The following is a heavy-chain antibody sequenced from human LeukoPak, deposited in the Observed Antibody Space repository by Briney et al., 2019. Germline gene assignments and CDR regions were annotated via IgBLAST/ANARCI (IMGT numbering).Heavy chain of an antibody. Sequence: PGGSLRLSCAASGFTFSSYWMSWVRQAPGKGLEWVANIKQDGSEKYYVDSVKGRFTISRDNAKNSLYLQMNSLRAEDTALYYCARLLINYYYYYMDVRGKGTTVTVSS. D-gene: IGHD3-10*01. J-gene: IGHJ6*03. V-gene: IGHV3-7*03. CDR1: GFTFSSYW. CDR2: IKQDGSEK. CDR3: ARLLINYYYYYMDV.